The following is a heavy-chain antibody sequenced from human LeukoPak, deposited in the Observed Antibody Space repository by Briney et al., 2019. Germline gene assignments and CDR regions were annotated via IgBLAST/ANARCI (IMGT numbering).Heavy chain of an antibody. J-gene: IGHJ4*02. CDR2: INPSGGST. CDR3: ARDRTAGYSYAGIDY. Sequence: ASVKVSCKASGYTFTGYYMHWVRQAPGQGLEWMGIINPSGGSTSYAQKFQGRVTMTRDMSTSTVYMELSSLRSEDTAVYYCARDRTAGYSYAGIDYWGQGTLVTVSS. V-gene: IGHV1-46*01. D-gene: IGHD5-18*01. CDR1: GYTFTGYY.